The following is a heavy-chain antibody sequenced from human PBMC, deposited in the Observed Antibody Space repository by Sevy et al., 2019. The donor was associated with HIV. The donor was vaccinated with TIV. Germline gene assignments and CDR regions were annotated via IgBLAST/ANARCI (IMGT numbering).Heavy chain of an antibody. J-gene: IGHJ5*02. Sequence: GGSLRLSCAASGFTFSGSAMHWVRQASGKGLEWVGRIRSKANSYATAYAASVKGRFTISRDDSKNTAYLQMNSLKTENTAVYYCTRYCSSTSCGPWGQGTLVTVSS. D-gene: IGHD2-2*01. V-gene: IGHV3-73*01. CDR3: TRYCSSTSCGP. CDR2: IRSKANSYAT. CDR1: GFTFSGSA.